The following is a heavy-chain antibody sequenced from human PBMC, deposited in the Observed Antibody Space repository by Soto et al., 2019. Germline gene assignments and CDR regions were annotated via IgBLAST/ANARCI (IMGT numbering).Heavy chain of an antibody. CDR3: ARDQDFWSGHPSLSGMDV. CDR2: IYYSGST. D-gene: IGHD3-3*01. CDR1: GGSIIDYY. Sequence: SETLSLTCTVAGGSIIDYYGSWIRQPPGKGLEWIGYIYYSGSTNYNPSLKSRVTISVDTSKNQFSLKLSSVTAADTAVYYCARDQDFWSGHPSLSGMDVWGQGTTVTVS. V-gene: IGHV4-59*01. J-gene: IGHJ6*02.